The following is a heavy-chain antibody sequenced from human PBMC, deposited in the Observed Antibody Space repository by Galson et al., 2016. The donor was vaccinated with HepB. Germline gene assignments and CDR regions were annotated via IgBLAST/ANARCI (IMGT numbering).Heavy chain of an antibody. J-gene: IGHJ4*02. CDR3: AKDKTRGEVWFGEPPGPFDY. Sequence: SLRLFCAASGFTFDDYAMHWVLQTPGKGLEWVSGIIWNSGRRNYADSVKGRFTISRDNAKNSLYLQMNSLRTEDTALYFCAKDKTRGEVWFGEPPGPFDYWGQGTLVTVSS. CDR2: IIWNSGRR. D-gene: IGHD3-10*01. V-gene: IGHV3-9*01. CDR1: GFTFDDYA.